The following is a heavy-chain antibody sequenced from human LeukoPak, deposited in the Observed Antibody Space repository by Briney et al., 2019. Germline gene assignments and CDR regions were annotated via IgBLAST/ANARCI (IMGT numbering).Heavy chain of an antibody. V-gene: IGHV1-2*02. CDR2: INPHSGGT. D-gene: IGHD3-10*01. CDR1: GYTFTDYY. CDR3: ARGSWFGDLLYAQPAYYFDY. J-gene: IGHJ4*02. Sequence: ASVKVSCKVSGYTFTDYYIHWVRQAPGQGLEWMGWINPHSGGTNYAQNFQDRVTMTRDTSISTAYMDLSRLRSDDTAVYYCARGSWFGDLLYAQPAYYFDYWGQGTLVTVSS.